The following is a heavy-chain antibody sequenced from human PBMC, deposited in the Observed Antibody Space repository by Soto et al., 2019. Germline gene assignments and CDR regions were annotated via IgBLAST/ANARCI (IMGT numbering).Heavy chain of an antibody. V-gene: IGHV3-23*01. CDR2: ISGSSGST. Sequence: EVQLLESGGGLVQPGGSLRLSCAASGFTFSNYAMSWVRQAPGKGLEWVSTISGSSGSTDYADSVKGRFTISRDNSKNTLYLQMNSLRAEDTAVYYCAKGSRGYCGGGSCPPKPYFDYWGQGTLVTVSS. CDR3: AKGSRGYCGGGSCPPKPYFDY. CDR1: GFTFSNYA. J-gene: IGHJ4*02. D-gene: IGHD2-15*01.